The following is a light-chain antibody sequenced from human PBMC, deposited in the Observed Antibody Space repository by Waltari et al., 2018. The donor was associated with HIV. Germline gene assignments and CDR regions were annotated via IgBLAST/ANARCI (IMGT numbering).Light chain of an antibody. CDR1: SSNIGGNT. Sequence: QSVLTQPPSASGTPGQRVTISCSGSSSNIGGNTVSWYQQLPGTAPKLLIYSNNQRPSGVPDRVSGSRSGTSASLAISGLQSEDETDYYCATWDDSLNGWVFGGGTKLTVL. J-gene: IGLJ3*02. CDR3: ATWDDSLNGWV. V-gene: IGLV1-44*01. CDR2: SNN.